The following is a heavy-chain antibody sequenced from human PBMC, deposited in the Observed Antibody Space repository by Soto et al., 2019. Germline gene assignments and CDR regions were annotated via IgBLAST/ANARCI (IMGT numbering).Heavy chain of an antibody. CDR2: SIPISDIT. Sequence: QVQMVQSGTEVKKPGSSVTVSCKASGGPYSKYSIRWVRQAPGQGLEWMGRSIPISDITNYAQKYQGRDTIPAHKGTSTVYLDRWRLRYEDTAVYYGARRLLGDYHDRNGLDNWGQGHLVTV. CDR1: GGPYSKYS. D-gene: IGHD3-22*01. J-gene: IGHJ4*02. V-gene: IGHV1-69*02. CDR3: ARRLLGDYHDRNGLDN.